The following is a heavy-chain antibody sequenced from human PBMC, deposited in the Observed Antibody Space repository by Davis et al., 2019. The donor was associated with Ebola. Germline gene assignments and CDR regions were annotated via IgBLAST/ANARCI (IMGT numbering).Heavy chain of an antibody. V-gene: IGHV4-61*01. CDR2: IYYSGST. Sequence: MPSETLSLTCTVSGGSVSSGSYYWSWIRQPPGKGLEWIGYIYYSGSTNYNPSLKSRVTISVDTSKNQFSLKLSSVTAADTAVYYCARGRARLDYWGQGTLVTVSS. J-gene: IGHJ4*02. CDR3: ARGRARLDY. CDR1: GGSVSSGSYY.